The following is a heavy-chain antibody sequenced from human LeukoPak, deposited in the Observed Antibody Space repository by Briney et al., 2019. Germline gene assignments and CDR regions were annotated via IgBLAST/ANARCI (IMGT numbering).Heavy chain of an antibody. V-gene: IGHV4-30-4*08. D-gene: IGHD6-13*01. CDR1: GGSISSGDYY. CDR2: IYYSGST. J-gene: IGHJ1*01. Sequence: SSETLSLTCTVSGGSISSGDYYWSWIRQPPGKGLEWIGYIYYSGSTYYNPSLKSRVTISVDTSKNQFSLKLSSVTAADTAVYYCATGSSAAGTWDWGQGTLVTVSS. CDR3: ATGSSAAGTWD.